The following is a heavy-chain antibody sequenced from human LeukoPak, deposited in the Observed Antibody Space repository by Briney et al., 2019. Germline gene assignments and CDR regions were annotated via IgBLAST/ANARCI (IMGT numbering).Heavy chain of an antibody. CDR1: GFTFSSYG. CDR2: ISYDGSNK. J-gene: IGHJ5*02. Sequence: PGRSLRLSCAASGFTFSSYGMHWVRQAPGKGLEWVAVISYDGSNKYYADSVKGRFTISRDNSKNTLYLQMNSLRVEDTAVYYCARDRSTHWFDPWGQGTLVTVSS. CDR3: ARDRSTHWFDP. V-gene: IGHV3-30*03.